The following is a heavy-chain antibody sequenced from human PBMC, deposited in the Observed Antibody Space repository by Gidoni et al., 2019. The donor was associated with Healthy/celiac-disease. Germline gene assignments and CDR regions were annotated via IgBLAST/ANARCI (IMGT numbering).Heavy chain of an antibody. Sequence: QVQLVESGGGVVQPGRSLRLSCEASGFPFSSYGMHWVRQAPGKGLEWVAVIWYDGSNKYYADSVKGRFTISRDNSKNTLYLQMNSLRAEDTAVYYCARDIVVVVAATPYYYGMDVWGQGTTVTVSS. CDR3: ARDIVVVVAATPYYYGMDV. CDR2: IWYDGSNK. J-gene: IGHJ6*02. D-gene: IGHD2-15*01. CDR1: GFPFSSYG. V-gene: IGHV3-33*01.